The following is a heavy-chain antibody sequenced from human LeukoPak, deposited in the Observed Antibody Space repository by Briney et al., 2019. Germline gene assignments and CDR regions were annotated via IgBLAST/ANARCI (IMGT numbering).Heavy chain of an antibody. Sequence: SETPSLTCIVSGGSISSSSHYWGWIRQPPRKGLGWVGSLSYSGSAYDNPSLKSRVTISVDTSKNQFSLNLSSVTAADSAVYYCARHPGIAVAGDAFDFWGQGAVVTVSS. J-gene: IGHJ3*01. CDR2: LSYSGSA. CDR1: GGSISSSSHY. D-gene: IGHD6-19*01. CDR3: ARHPGIAVAGDAFDF. V-gene: IGHV4-39*01.